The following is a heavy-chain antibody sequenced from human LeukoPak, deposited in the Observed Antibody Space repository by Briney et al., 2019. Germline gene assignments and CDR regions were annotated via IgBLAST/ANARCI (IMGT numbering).Heavy chain of an antibody. Sequence: GESLKISCQGSGYDFSTSWIAWVRRTPGQGLEWVGSIYIGDSDPRYSPSFQGHVTMSADKSVNTASLQWNSLQGSDTGVYFCAKVKSFGYWFFDLWGRGTLVAVSS. V-gene: IGHV5-51*01. CDR1: GYDFSTSW. D-gene: IGHD3-16*01. J-gene: IGHJ2*01. CDR2: IYIGDSDP. CDR3: AKVKSFGYWFFDL.